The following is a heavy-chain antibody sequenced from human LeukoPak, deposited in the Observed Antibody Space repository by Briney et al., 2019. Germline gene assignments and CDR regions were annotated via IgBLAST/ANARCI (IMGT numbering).Heavy chain of an antibody. CDR2: ISGSGGSA. CDR3: AKTVGLLDPFDY. V-gene: IGHV3-23*01. Sequence: GGSLRLSCAASGFTFSSYSMNWVRQAPGQGLEWISIISGSGGSAYYADSVKGRFIISRDNFKNTVNLEMSSLRAEDTAVYYCAKTVGLLDPFDYWGQGTLVTVSS. D-gene: IGHD1-1*01. CDR1: GFTFSSYS. J-gene: IGHJ4*02.